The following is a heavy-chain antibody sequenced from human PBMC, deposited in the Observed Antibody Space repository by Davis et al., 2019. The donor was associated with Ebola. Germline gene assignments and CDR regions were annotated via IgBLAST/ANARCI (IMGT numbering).Heavy chain of an antibody. J-gene: IGHJ5*02. V-gene: IGHV4-34*01. CDR1: GGSFSGYY. Sequence: SETLSLTCAVYGGSFSGYYWSWIRQTPGRGLEWIGEINDSGGTNYNPSLKSRVTISVDTSKNQFSLKLRSVTAADTAVYYCARQGWSGYSLRHWLDPWGRGTLVTVSS. D-gene: IGHD3-3*01. CDR2: INDSGGT. CDR3: ARQGWSGYSLRHWLDP.